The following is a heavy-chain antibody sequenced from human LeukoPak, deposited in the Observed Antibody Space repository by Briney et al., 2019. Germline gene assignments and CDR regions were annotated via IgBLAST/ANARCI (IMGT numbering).Heavy chain of an antibody. CDR1: GGSISSYY. D-gene: IGHD3-22*01. CDR3: ARDYYDSSGYLYLFDY. V-gene: IGHV4-4*07. CDR2: IYTSGST. Sequence: SETLPLTCTVSGGSISSYYWSWIRQPAGKGLEWIGRIYTSGSTNYNPSLKSRVTMSVDTSKNQFSLKLSSVTAADTAVYYCARDYYDSSGYLYLFDYWGQGTLVTVSS. J-gene: IGHJ4*02.